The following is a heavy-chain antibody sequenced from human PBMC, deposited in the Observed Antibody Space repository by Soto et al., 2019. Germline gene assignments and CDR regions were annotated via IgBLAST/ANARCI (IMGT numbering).Heavy chain of an antibody. CDR3: ARDLRDPAGDNLAFDI. D-gene: IGHD3-10*01. J-gene: IGHJ3*02. CDR2: IIPIFGTA. CDR1: GGTFSSYA. Sequence: QVQLVQSGAEVKKPGSSVKVSCKASGGTFSSYAISWVRQAPGQGLEWMGGIIPIFGTANYAQKFQGRVTITADEATSTAYIELSSLSSEDTAVYYCARDLRDPAGDNLAFDICGQGTMVTVSS. V-gene: IGHV1-69*01.